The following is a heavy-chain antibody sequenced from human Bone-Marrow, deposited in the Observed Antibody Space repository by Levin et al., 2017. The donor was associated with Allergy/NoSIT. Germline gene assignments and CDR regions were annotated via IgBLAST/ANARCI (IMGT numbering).Heavy chain of an antibody. Sequence: GESLKISCAASGFTFDDYGMSWVRQAPGKGLEWVSGINWNGGSTGYADSVKGRFTISRDNAKNSLYLQMNSLRAEDTALYHCAREGSHILTGYRDAFDIWGQGTMVTVSS. J-gene: IGHJ3*02. CDR1: GFTFDDYG. CDR2: INWNGGST. V-gene: IGHV3-20*01. CDR3: AREGSHILTGYRDAFDI. D-gene: IGHD3-9*01.